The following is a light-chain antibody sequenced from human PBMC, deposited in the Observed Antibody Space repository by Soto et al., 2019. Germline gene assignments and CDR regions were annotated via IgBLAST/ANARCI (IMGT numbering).Light chain of an antibody. J-gene: IGKJ2*01. CDR3: QQYNIWPYT. V-gene: IGKV3-15*01. CDR2: DTS. CDR1: QSVSSL. Sequence: IVLTQSPATLSVSPGERATLSCRASQSVSSLLAWYQQKPHQAPRLLIYDTSTRATGIPARFSGSGSGTGFTLTISSLQSEDFAIYYCQQYNIWPYTFGQGTKVDIK.